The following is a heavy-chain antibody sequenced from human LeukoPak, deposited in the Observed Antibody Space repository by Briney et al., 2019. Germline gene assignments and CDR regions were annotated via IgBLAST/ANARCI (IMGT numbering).Heavy chain of an antibody. Sequence: SETLSLTGTVSGGSISSYYWSWIRQPPGKGLEWIGYIYYSGSTNYNPSLKSRVTISVDTSKNQFSLKLSSVTAADTAVYYCAGGRDGYNYPYYFDYWGQGTLVTVSS. CDR1: GGSISSYY. J-gene: IGHJ4*02. D-gene: IGHD5-24*01. CDR3: AGGRDGYNYPYYFDY. CDR2: IYYSGST. V-gene: IGHV4-59*01.